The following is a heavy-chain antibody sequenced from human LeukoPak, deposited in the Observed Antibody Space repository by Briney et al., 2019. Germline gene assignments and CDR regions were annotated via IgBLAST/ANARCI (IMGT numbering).Heavy chain of an antibody. V-gene: IGHV4-34*01. J-gene: IGHJ4*02. D-gene: IGHD3-22*01. CDR3: ARGGISGRPRVRYYYDSSGYYYDY. CDR1: GGSFSGYY. CDR2: INHSGST. Sequence: SETLSLTCAVYGGSFSGYYWSWIRQPPGKGLEWIGEINHSGSTNYNPSLKSRVTISVDTSKNQFSLKLSSVTAADTAVYYCARGGISGRPRVRYYYDSSGYYYDYRGQGTLVTVSS.